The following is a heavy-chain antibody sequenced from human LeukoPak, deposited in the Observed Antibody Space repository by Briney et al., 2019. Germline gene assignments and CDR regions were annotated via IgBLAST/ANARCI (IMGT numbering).Heavy chain of an antibody. CDR2: ISGSGDST. Sequence: GGSLRLSCAASGFTFSSYAMSWVRQAPGKGLEWVSFISGSGDSTYYVGSVKGRFTISRDNSKNTLYLQMNSLRAEDTAVYYCARDVFTIFGVGVPNFDYWGQGTLVTVPS. CDR3: ARDVFTIFGVGVPNFDY. CDR1: GFTFSSYA. V-gene: IGHV3-23*01. D-gene: IGHD3-3*01. J-gene: IGHJ4*02.